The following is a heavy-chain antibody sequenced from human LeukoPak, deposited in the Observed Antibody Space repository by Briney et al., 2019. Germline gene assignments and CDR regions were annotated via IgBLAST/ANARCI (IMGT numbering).Heavy chain of an antibody. D-gene: IGHD6-19*01. Sequence: SETLSLACTVSGGSISSYYWSWIRQPPGKGLEWIGYIYYSGGTNYNPSLKSRVTISVDTSKNQFSLKLSSVTAADTAVYYCARSRQWHYYYMDVWGKGTTVTVSS. CDR3: ARSRQWHYYYMDV. CDR2: IYYSGGT. CDR1: GGSISSYY. J-gene: IGHJ6*03. V-gene: IGHV4-59*01.